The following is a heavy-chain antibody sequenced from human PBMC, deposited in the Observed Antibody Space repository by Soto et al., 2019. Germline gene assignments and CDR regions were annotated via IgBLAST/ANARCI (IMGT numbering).Heavy chain of an antibody. CDR3: ARQLYGDYAFDY. CDR2: ISYDGSNK. Sequence: QVQLVESGGGVVQPGRSLRLSCAASGFTFSSYAMHWVRQAPGKGLEWVAVISYDGSNKYYADSVKGRFTISRDNSKNTLYRQMNSLRAEDTAVYYCARQLYGDYAFDYWGQGTLVTVSS. V-gene: IGHV3-30-3*01. D-gene: IGHD4-17*01. CDR1: GFTFSSYA. J-gene: IGHJ4*02.